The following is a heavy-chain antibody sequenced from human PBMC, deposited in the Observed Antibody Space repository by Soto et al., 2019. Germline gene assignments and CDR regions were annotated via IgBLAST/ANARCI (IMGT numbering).Heavy chain of an antibody. D-gene: IGHD1-26*01. CDR3: AKQIFKWELCAFDI. Sequence: PGGSLRLSCGASGFTFKSYAMSWVRQTPGKGLEWVAGISGSGDRTYYADSVKGRFNISRDNSKNTVDLQLSSLRVEDTAVYFCAKQIFKWELCAFDIWGQGTMVTVSS. J-gene: IGHJ3*02. CDR2: ISGSGDRT. V-gene: IGHV3-23*01. CDR1: GFTFKSYA.